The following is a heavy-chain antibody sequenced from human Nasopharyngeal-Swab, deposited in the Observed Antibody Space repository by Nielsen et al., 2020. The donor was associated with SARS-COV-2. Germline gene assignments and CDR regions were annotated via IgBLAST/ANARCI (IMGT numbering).Heavy chain of an antibody. V-gene: IGHV3-21*01. CDR3: ARDSSSWYDYCDY. Sequence: GESLKISCAASGFTFSSYSMNWVRQAPGKGLEWVSSISSSSSYIYYADSVKGRFTISRGNAKNSLYLQMNSLRAEDTAVYYCARDSSSWYDYCDYWGQGTLVTVSS. CDR1: GFTFSSYS. J-gene: IGHJ4*02. CDR2: ISSSSSYI. D-gene: IGHD6-13*01.